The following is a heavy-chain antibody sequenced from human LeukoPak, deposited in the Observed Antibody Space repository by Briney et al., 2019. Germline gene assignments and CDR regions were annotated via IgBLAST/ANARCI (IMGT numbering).Heavy chain of an antibody. Sequence: SETLSLTCAVYGGSFRGSYWSWIRQPPGKGLEWNGEINHSGSTHYNPSLKSRVTISVDTSKNQFSLKLSSVTAADTAVYYCARGSRCVGSYPLYYYGMDVWGQGTTVTVSS. D-gene: IGHD1-26*01. V-gene: IGHV4-34*01. CDR2: INHSGST. CDR3: ARGSRCVGSYPLYYYGMDV. J-gene: IGHJ6*02. CDR1: GGSFRGSY.